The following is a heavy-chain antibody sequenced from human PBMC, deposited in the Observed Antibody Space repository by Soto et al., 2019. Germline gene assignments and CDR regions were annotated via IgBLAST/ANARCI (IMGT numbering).Heavy chain of an antibody. Sequence: EVQLVESGGGLVRPGGSLRLSCAASGFTFSDYSMNWVRQAPGKGLEWVSFITSSSSYIYYADSVKGRFTISRDNAKNSLYLETSSLRDDDTAVYFCARDSPGYNSAWDEAYYMDVRGKGTTVTVS. J-gene: IGHJ6*03. V-gene: IGHV3-21*01. D-gene: IGHD6-19*01. CDR1: GFTFSDYS. CDR2: ITSSSSYI. CDR3: ARDSPGYNSAWDEAYYMDV.